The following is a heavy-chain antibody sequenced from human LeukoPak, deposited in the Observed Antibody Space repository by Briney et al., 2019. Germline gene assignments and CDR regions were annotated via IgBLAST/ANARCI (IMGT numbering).Heavy chain of an antibody. V-gene: IGHV4-39*01. CDR2: IYYSGST. CDR1: GASFSSSTYY. CDR3: ARHAGGISATGTRPFDY. J-gene: IGHJ4*02. D-gene: IGHD6-13*01. Sequence: SSETLSLTCTVSGASFSSSTYYWGWLRQPPGKGLEWIGSIYYSGSTYYNPSLKSRVTMSVDTSKNQFSLKLSSVTAADTAVYYCARHAGGISATGTRPFDYWGQGTLVTVSS.